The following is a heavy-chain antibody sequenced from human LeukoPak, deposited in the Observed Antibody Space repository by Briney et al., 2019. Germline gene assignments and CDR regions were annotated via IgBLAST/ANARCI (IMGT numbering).Heavy chain of an antibody. D-gene: IGHD6-19*01. CDR2: IYTSGST. CDR3: ARRRSSGWYVSDYFDY. Sequence: SETLSLTCTVSGGSISSGSYYWSWIRQPAGKGLEWIGRIYTSGSTNYNPSLKSRVTISVDTSKNQFSLKLSSVTAADTAVYYCARRRSSGWYVSDYFDYWGQGTLVTVSS. V-gene: IGHV4-61*02. J-gene: IGHJ4*02. CDR1: GGSISSGSYY.